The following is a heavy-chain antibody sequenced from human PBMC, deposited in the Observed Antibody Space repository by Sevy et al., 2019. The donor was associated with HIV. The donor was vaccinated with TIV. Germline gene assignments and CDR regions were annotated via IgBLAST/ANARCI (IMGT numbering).Heavy chain of an antibody. V-gene: IGHV1-18*01. Sequence: ASVKVSCEASGYTFTSFRITWVRQAPGQGLEWMGWISALNGDTNYAQKLQVRVTMTTDTSTNTAYMELRSLRSDDTAVYYCARAYCSGGRCYSLAYWGQGTLVTVSS. CDR1: GYTFTSFR. D-gene: IGHD2-15*01. CDR3: ARAYCSGGRCYSLAY. J-gene: IGHJ4*02. CDR2: ISALNGDT.